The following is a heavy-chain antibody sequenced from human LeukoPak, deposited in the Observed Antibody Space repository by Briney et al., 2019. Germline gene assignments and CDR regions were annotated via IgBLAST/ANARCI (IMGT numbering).Heavy chain of an antibody. CDR3: ARDVLIGPSFDYGDYIPYQQ. CDR1: GVIVCGSY. CDR2: IFADGRI. Sequence: PGGSLRLSCGGFGVIVCGSYMGCVRQSPGKGQGWVSMIFADGRIYYADSVKVRFTIYRDNSKNTLFLQMSRLRAEDTAMYYCARDVLIGPSFDYGDYIPYQQWGQGTLVTVSS. J-gene: IGHJ1*01. D-gene: IGHD4/OR15-4a*01. V-gene: IGHV3-66*02.